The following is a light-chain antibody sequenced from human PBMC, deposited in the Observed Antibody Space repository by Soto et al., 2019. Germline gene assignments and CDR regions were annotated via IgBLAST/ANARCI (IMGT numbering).Light chain of an antibody. CDR3: QRYGSSPPYT. J-gene: IGKJ2*01. Sequence: EIVLTQSPGTLSLSPGERATLSCRASHSVSSSYLAWYQQKPGQAPRLLIYGASSRATGIPDRFSGSGSGTDFILTISRLEPEDFAVYFCQRYGSSPPYTFGQGTKLEIK. V-gene: IGKV3-20*01. CDR2: GAS. CDR1: HSVSSSY.